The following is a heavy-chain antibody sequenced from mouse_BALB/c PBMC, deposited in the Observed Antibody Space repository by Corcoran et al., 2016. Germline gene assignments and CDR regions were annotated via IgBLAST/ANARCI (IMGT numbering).Heavy chain of an antibody. V-gene: IGHV14-3*02. J-gene: IGHJ1*01. D-gene: IGHD4-1*01. Sequence: EVQLQQSGAELVKPGASVKLSCTASGFNIKDTYMHWVKQRPEQGLEWIGRIDPANGNTTYDPKFQGKATITADTSSNTAYLQLSSLTSEDTAVYYCANWDWYFYVWRAGTTVTLSS. CDR3: ANWDWYFYV. CDR1: GFNIKDTY. CDR2: IDPANGNT.